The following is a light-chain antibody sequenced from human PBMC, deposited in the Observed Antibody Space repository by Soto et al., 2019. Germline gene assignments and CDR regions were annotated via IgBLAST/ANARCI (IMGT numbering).Light chain of an antibody. CDR2: DVI. CDR3: SSYAGSIYWV. J-gene: IGLJ3*02. CDR1: SSDVGGYNY. Sequence: QSVLTQPPSASGSPGQSVTISCTGTSSDVGGYNYVSWYQQHPGKAPKLMIYDVIKRPSGVPDRFSGSKSGNTASLTVSGLQAEDEADYYCSSYAGSIYWVLGGGTKLTVL. V-gene: IGLV2-8*01.